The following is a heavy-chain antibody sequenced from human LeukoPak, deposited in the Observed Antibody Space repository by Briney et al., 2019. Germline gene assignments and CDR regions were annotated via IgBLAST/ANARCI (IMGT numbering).Heavy chain of an antibody. D-gene: IGHD3-22*01. Sequence: PGGSLRLSCAASGLTLSSYWMSWVRQAPGKGLEWVANIKQDGTEKYYVDSVKGRFTISRDNAMNSLYLQMSSLRADDTAIYYCARDRSTSMIVVADAFDLWGQGTLVTVSS. J-gene: IGHJ3*01. V-gene: IGHV3-7*03. CDR2: IKQDGTEK. CDR1: GLTLSSYW. CDR3: ARDRSTSMIVVADAFDL.